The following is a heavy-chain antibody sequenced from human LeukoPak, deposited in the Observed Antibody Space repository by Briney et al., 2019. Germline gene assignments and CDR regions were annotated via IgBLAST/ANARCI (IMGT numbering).Heavy chain of an antibody. CDR1: GFTFSSYS. Sequence: GGSLRLSCAASGFTFSSYSMNWVRQAPGKGLEWVSSISSSSSYIYYADSVKGRSTISRDNAKNSLYLQMNSLRAEDTAVYYCARDVYGSGFYGMDVWGQGTTVTVSS. CDR2: ISSSSSYI. D-gene: IGHD3-10*01. J-gene: IGHJ6*02. V-gene: IGHV3-21*01. CDR3: ARDVYGSGFYGMDV.